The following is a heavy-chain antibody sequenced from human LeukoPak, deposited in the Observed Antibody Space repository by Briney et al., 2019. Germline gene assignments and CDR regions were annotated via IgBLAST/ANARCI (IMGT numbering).Heavy chain of an antibody. CDR3: SRDRVGSRYYYGMDV. J-gene: IGHJ6*02. Sequence: GGSLRLSCAASGFTFSSYGMHWVRQAPGKGLEWVAVISYDGSNKYYADSVKGRFTISRDNSKNTLYLQMNSLRAEDTAVYYCSRDRVGSRYYYGMDVWGLGTTVTVSS. CDR1: GFTFSSYG. D-gene: IGHD3-16*02. CDR2: ISYDGSNK. V-gene: IGHV3-30*03.